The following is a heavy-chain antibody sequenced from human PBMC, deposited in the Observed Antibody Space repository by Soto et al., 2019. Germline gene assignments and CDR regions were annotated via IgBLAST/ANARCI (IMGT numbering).Heavy chain of an antibody. CDR1: GFTFRTYA. CDR2: ISYDGSNT. V-gene: IGHV3-30*04. J-gene: IGHJ4*02. CDR3: ARDSETNGYSYDYFDY. Sequence: QVQLVESGGGVVQPGRSLKLSCAASGFTFRTYAMHWVRQAPGKGLEWLAVISYDGSNTYYADSVKGRFTISRDSSKNTLYLQMNSLRTEDSAVYYCARDSETNGYSYDYFDYWGQGTLVTVSS. D-gene: IGHD5-18*01.